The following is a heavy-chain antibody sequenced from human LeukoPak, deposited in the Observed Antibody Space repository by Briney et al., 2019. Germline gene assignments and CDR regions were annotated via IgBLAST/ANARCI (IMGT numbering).Heavy chain of an antibody. V-gene: IGHV4-59*01. CDR2: IYYSGST. Sequence: PSETLSLTCTVSGGSISSYYWSWIRQPPGKGLEWIGYIYYSGSTNYNPPLKSRVTISVDTSKNQFSLKLSSVTAADTAVYYCARDHQDCSSTSCLGYYYYMDVWGKGTTVTVSS. J-gene: IGHJ6*03. CDR3: ARDHQDCSSTSCLGYYYYMDV. CDR1: GGSISSYY. D-gene: IGHD2-2*01.